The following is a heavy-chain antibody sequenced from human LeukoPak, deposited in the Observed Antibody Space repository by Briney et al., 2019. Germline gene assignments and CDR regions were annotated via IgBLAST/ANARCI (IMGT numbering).Heavy chain of an antibody. CDR3: AKDLLVVPAAMSYYYGMDV. CDR2: ISNDGSNK. J-gene: IGHJ6*02. Sequence: GGSLRLSCAASGFTFSSYGMHWVRQAPGKGLEWVAVISNDGSNKYYADSVKGRFTISRDNSKNTLYLQMNSLRAEDTAVYYCAKDLLVVPAAMSYYYGMDVWGQGTTVTVSS. CDR1: GFTFSSYG. D-gene: IGHD2-2*01. V-gene: IGHV3-30*18.